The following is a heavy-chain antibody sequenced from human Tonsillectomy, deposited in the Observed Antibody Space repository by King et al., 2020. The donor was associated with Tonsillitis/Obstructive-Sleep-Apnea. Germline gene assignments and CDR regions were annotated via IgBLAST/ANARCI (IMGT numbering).Heavy chain of an antibody. Sequence: HLQLQESGPGLVKPSETLSLTCTVSGGSISSSSYYWGWIRQPPGKGLEWIGSIYYSGSTYYNPSLKSRVTISVDTSKNQFSLKLGSVTAADTAVYYCARRVAVGPRGDDYWGQGTLVTVSS. D-gene: IGHD6-19*01. CDR1: GGSISSSSYY. J-gene: IGHJ4*02. CDR2: IYYSGST. V-gene: IGHV4-39*01. CDR3: ARRVAVGPRGDDY.